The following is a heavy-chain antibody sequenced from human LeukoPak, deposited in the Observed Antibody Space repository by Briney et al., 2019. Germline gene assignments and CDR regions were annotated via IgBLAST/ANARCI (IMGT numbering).Heavy chain of an antibody. J-gene: IGHJ4*02. CDR3: ARGGTCSGGSCYSVFDY. D-gene: IGHD2-15*01. CDR2: IYTSGST. Sequence: SETLSLTCTVSGGSISSYYWSWIRQPAGKGLEWIGRIYTSGSTNYNPSLKSRVTISVDTSKNQFSLKLSSVTAADTAVYYCARGGTCSGGSCYSVFDYWGQGTLVTVSS. V-gene: IGHV4-4*07. CDR1: GGSISSYY.